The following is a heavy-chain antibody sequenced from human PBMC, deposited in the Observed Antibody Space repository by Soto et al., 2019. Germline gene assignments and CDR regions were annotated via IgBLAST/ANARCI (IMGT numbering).Heavy chain of an antibody. CDR2: IIPIFGTA. J-gene: IGHJ4*02. V-gene: IGHV1-69*01. CDR1: GGTFSSYA. CDR3: ARDPTSYSSSWYFFY. Sequence: QVQLVQSGAEVKKPGSSVKVSCKASGGTFSSYAISWVRQAPGQGLEWMGGIIPIFGTANYAHKFQGRVTITADESTSTAYMELSSLRSEDTAMYYCARDPTSYSSSWYFFYWGQGTLVTVSS. D-gene: IGHD6-13*01.